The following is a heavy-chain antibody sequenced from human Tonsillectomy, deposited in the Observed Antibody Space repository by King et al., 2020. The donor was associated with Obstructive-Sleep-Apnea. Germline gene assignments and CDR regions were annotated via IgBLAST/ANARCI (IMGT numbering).Heavy chain of an antibody. CDR1: GYSFTSYW. J-gene: IGHJ5*02. V-gene: IGHV5-10-1*01. D-gene: IGHD6-19*01. CDR3: ARHGSGYSSGWYGWFDP. CDR2: IDPSDSYT. Sequence: QLVQSGAEVKKPGESLRISCKGSGYSFTSYWISWVRQMPGKGLEWMGRIDPSDSYTNYSPSFQGHVTISADKSISTAYLQWSSLKASDTAMYYCARHGSGYSSGWYGWFDPWGQGTLVTVSS.